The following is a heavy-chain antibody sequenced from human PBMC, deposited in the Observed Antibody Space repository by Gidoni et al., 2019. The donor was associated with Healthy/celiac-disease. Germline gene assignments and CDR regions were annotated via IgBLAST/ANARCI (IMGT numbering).Heavy chain of an antibody. V-gene: IGHV1-18*01. CDR1: GYTFTSYG. CDR3: AGESVYGDYTRWGY. D-gene: IGHD4-17*01. CDR2: ISAYNGNT. Sequence: VQLAQSGAGAKKPRASVNVPSKASGYTFTSYGISWVRQAPGQGLEWMGWISAYNGNTNYAQKLQGRVTMTTDTSTSTAYMGLRSLRADDTAVYYCAGESVYGDYTRWGYWGQGTLVTVSS. J-gene: IGHJ4*02.